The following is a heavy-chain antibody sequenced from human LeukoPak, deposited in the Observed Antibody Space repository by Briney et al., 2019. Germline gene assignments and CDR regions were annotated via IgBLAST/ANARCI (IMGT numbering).Heavy chain of an antibody. D-gene: IGHD3-22*01. CDR1: GFTFSSYA. V-gene: IGHV3-23*01. Sequence: PGGSLRLSCAASGFTFSSYAMSWVRQAPGKGLEWVSSISTSGGSTSYADSVKGRFTISSDNSKNTLYLQMNSLRAEDTALYYCVCYDNAAEYFHYWGQGTLDTVSS. J-gene: IGHJ1*01. CDR2: ISTSGGST. CDR3: VCYDNAAEYFHY.